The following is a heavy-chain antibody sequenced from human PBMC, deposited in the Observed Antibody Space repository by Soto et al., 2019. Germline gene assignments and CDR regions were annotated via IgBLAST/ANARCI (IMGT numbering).Heavy chain of an antibody. CDR2: ISGSGGST. CDR1: GFTFSSYA. Sequence: EVQLLESGGGLVQPGGSLRLSCAASGFTFSSYAMSWVRQAPGKGLEWVSAISGSGGSTYYADSLKGRFTISRDNSKNTLYLQMNSLRAEDTAVYYCATHPGDRYYYDSSGYLDYWGQGALVIVSS. CDR3: ATHPGDRYYYDSSGYLDY. V-gene: IGHV3-23*01. D-gene: IGHD3-22*01. J-gene: IGHJ4*02.